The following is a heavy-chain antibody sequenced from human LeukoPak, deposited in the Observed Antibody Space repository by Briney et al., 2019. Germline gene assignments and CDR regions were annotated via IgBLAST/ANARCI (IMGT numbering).Heavy chain of an antibody. D-gene: IGHD1-26*01. Sequence: GRSLRLSCAASGFTFSSYAMHWVRQAPGKGLEWEAVISYDGSNKYYADSVKGRFTISRDNSKNTLYLQMNSLRAEDTAVYYCARIPRRWELQVAWFDPWGQGTLVTVSS. CDR1: GFTFSSYA. V-gene: IGHV3-30-3*01. CDR3: ARIPRRWELQVAWFDP. J-gene: IGHJ5*02. CDR2: ISYDGSNK.